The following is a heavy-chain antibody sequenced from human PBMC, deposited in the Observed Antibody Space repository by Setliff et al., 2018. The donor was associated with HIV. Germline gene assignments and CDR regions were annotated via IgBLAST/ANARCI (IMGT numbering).Heavy chain of an antibody. J-gene: IGHJ4*02. V-gene: IGHV4-31*01. CDR2: XYNTGST. Sequence: PSETLSLTCTVXGGSISSGGFYLTWIRQNPGKGLGGIGYXYNTGSTYHSPSLGXXVTXSIDTSXNQFSLKLSSVTAAXXSVYFCARGRGSSRSLPIXYWGQGT. D-gene: IGHD6-13*01. CDR3: ARGRGSSRSLPIXY. CDR1: GGSISSGGFY.